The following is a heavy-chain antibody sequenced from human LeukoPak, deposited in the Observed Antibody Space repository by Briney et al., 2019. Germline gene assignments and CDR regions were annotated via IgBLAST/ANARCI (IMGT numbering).Heavy chain of an antibody. CDR3: ARYFSSGDDSSGYYHDY. CDR1: GGSISSYY. Sequence: SETLPLTCTDSGGSISSYYWSWIRQPPGKGLEWIGCIYYSGSNNYNPSLKSRVTISVDTSKNQFSLKLSSVTAADTAVYYCARYFSSGDDSSGYYHDYWGQGTLVTVSS. D-gene: IGHD3-22*01. J-gene: IGHJ4*02. CDR2: IYYSGSN. V-gene: IGHV4-59*01.